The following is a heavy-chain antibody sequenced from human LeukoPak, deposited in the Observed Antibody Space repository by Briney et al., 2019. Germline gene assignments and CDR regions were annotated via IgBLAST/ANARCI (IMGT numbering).Heavy chain of an antibody. CDR2: IYSGGST. Sequence: GGSLRLSCAASGFTFSSYWMHWVRQAPGKGLEWVSGIYSGGSTYYADSVKGRFTISRDNSKNTLYLQMNSLRSEDTAVYYCARDNSVGDTAWWFDPWGQGTLVTVSS. D-gene: IGHD1-26*01. CDR1: GFTFSSYW. V-gene: IGHV3-53*05. CDR3: ARDNSVGDTAWWFDP. J-gene: IGHJ5*02.